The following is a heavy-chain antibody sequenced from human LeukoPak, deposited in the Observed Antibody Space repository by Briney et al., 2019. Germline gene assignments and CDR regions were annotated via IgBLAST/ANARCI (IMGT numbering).Heavy chain of an antibody. CDR3: ALSGGSNWYGLEC. D-gene: IGHD6-13*01. CDR2: ISVSDTT. CDR1: GLIFSSYA. Sequence: PGGSLRLSCAASGLIFSSYAMSWVRQAPGKGLEWISAISVSDTTYYADSVKGRFTISRDNSKNTLYLQMNSLRAEDTAVYYCALSGGSNWYGLECWGQGTLVTVSS. J-gene: IGHJ4*02. V-gene: IGHV3-23*01.